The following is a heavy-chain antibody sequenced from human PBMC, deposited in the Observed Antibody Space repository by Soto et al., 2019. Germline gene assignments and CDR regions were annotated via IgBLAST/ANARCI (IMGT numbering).Heavy chain of an antibody. CDR3: ARGVTMVRGVIIDWFEP. CDR2: IGTAGDT. CDR1: GFTFSSYD. J-gene: IGHJ5*02. V-gene: IGHV3-13*04. Sequence: GRSLRLPCAASGFTFSSYDMHRVRQDTGKGLEWVSTIGTAGDTYYPGSVKGRFTISRENAKNSLYLQMNSLRAGDTAVYYCARGVTMVRGVIIDWFEPWGQGTLVTVSS. D-gene: IGHD3-10*01.